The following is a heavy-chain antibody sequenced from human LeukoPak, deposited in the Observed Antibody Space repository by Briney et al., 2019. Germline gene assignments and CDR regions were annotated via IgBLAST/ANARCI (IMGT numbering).Heavy chain of an antibody. CDR3: ARGRSYYGSGSYYNWFDP. CDR2: ISAYNGNT. Sequence: GASVKVSCKASGYTFTSYGISWVRQAPGQGLDWMGWISAYNGNTNYAHKLQGRVTMTTDTSTSTAYMELRSLRSDDTAVYYRARGRSYYGSGSYYNWFDPWGQGTLVTVSS. V-gene: IGHV1-18*01. J-gene: IGHJ5*02. D-gene: IGHD3-10*01. CDR1: GYTFTSYG.